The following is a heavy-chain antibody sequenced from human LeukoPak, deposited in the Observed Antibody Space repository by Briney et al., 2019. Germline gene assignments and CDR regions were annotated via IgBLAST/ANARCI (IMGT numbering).Heavy chain of an antibody. CDR3: ARVWFGEFPYYYMDV. Sequence: SVKVSRKASGGTFSSYAISWVRQAPGQGLEWMGGIIPIFGTANYAQKFQGRVTITTDESTSTAYMELSSLRSEDTAVYYCARVWFGEFPYYYMDVWGKGTTVTVPS. D-gene: IGHD3-10*01. V-gene: IGHV1-69*05. J-gene: IGHJ6*03. CDR1: GGTFSSYA. CDR2: IIPIFGTA.